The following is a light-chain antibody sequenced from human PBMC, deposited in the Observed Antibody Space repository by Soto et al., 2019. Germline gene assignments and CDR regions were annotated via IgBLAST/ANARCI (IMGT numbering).Light chain of an antibody. V-gene: IGKV3-20*01. CDR3: QQYGSSPEYT. CDR2: GAF. Sequence: EIGLTQSPGTLSLSPGERATLSCRASQSVSSSYLAWYQQKPGQAPRLLIYGAFSRATGIPDRFSGSGSGTDFTLTISRLEPEDFAVYYCQQYGSSPEYTFGQGTKLEIK. CDR1: QSVSSSY. J-gene: IGKJ2*01.